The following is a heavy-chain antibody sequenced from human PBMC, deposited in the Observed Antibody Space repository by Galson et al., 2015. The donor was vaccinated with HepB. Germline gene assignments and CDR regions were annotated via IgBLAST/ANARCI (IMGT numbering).Heavy chain of an antibody. CDR3: VKDLFIRPSLFIVGATLDAFDI. V-gene: IGHV3-64D*06. J-gene: IGHJ3*02. CDR1: GFTFSSYA. CDR2: ISSNGGST. D-gene: IGHD1-26*01. Sequence: SLRLSCAASGFTFSSYAMHWVRQAPGKGLEYVSAISSNGGSTYYADSVKGRFTISRDNSKNTLYLQMSSLRAEDTAVYYCVKDLFIRPSLFIVGATLDAFDIWGQGTMVTVSS.